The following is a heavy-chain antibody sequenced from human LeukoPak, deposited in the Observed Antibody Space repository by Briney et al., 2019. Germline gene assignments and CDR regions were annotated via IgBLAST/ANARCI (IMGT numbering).Heavy chain of an antibody. D-gene: IGHD5-12*01. CDR3: AKGGGYEAQYYYYYLDV. CDR2: IRYDGSNK. Sequence: GGSLRLSCAASGFTFISYGMQWVRQAPGRGLEWVAFIRYDGSNKYYADSVKGRFTISRDNSKNTLYLQMKSLRAEDTAVYYCAKGGGYEAQYYYYYLDVWGKGTTVTISS. J-gene: IGHJ6*03. CDR1: GFTFISYG. V-gene: IGHV3-30*02.